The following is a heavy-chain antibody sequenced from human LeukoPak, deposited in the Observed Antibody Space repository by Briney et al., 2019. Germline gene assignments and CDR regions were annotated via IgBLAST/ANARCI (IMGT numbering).Heavy chain of an antibody. Sequence: SETLSLTCTVYGYSISSGYYWGWIRQPPGKGLEWIGSIYHSGSTYYNPSLKSRVTISVDTSKNQFSLKLSSVTAADTAVYYCAIGGGYRVFDYWGQGTLVTVSS. CDR3: AIGGGYRVFDY. J-gene: IGHJ4*02. V-gene: IGHV4-38-2*02. CDR1: GYSISSGYY. CDR2: IYHSGST. D-gene: IGHD5-12*01.